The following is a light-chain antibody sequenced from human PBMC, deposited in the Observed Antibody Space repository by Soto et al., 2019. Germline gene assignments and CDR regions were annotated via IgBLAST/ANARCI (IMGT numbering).Light chain of an antibody. CDR3: QSYDSSLSGVV. CDR1: SSNIGAGYD. Sequence: QSVLTQPPSVSGAPGQRVTISCTGSSSNIGAGYDVYWYQQLPGAAPKLLIYGNSNRPSGVPDRFSGSKSGTSASLVITGLQADDEADYYCQSYDSSLSGVVFGGGTQLTVL. CDR2: GNS. V-gene: IGLV1-40*01. J-gene: IGLJ2*01.